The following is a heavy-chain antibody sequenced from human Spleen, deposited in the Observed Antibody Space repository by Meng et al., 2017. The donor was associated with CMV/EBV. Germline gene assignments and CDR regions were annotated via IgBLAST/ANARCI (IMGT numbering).Heavy chain of an antibody. J-gene: IGHJ4*02. CDR3: ARTIGRTVGATIREHFDY. CDR2: ISSNSASI. Sequence: GESLKISCAASGFTFNTFSMNWVRQAPGKGLEWVSYISSNSASIYYADSVKGRFTISRDTAKNSLHLQMNSLRAEDTAVYYCARTIGRTVGATIREHFDYWGQGTLVTVSS. V-gene: IGHV3-48*04. D-gene: IGHD1-26*01. CDR1: GFTFNTFS.